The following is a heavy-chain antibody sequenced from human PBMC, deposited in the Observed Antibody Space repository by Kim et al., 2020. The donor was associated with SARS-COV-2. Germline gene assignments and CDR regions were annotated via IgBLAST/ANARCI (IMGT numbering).Heavy chain of an antibody. V-gene: IGHV3-30-3*01. CDR3: ARASKSGWSLRFLEWSSYYFDY. D-gene: IGHD3-3*01. CDR1: GFTFSSYA. CDR2: ISYDGSNK. Sequence: GGSLRLSCAASGFTFSSYAMHWVRQAPGKGLEWVAVISYDGSNKYYADSVKGRFTISRDNSKNTLYLQMNSLRAEDTAVYYCARASKSGWSLRFLEWSSYYFDYWGQGTLVTVSS. J-gene: IGHJ4*02.